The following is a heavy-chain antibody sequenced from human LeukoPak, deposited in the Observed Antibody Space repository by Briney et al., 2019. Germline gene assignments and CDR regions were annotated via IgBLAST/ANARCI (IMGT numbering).Heavy chain of an antibody. J-gene: IGHJ4*02. D-gene: IGHD3-22*01. CDR3: AKGREPYYDTSVIDY. CDR1: GFTFRSYA. Sequence: GGSLRLSCAASGFTFRSYAMNWVRQAPGKGLERVSGISGSGGSTYYADSVKGRFTISRDNSKNTLYLQMNSLRAEDTAVYYCAKGREPYYDTSVIDYWGQGTLVTVSS. CDR2: ISGSGGST. V-gene: IGHV3-23*01.